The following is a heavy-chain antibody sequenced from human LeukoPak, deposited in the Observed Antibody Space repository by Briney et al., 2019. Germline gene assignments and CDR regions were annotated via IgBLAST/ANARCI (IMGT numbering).Heavy chain of an antibody. CDR2: INYGGSST. J-gene: IGHJ4*02. Sequence: GGSLRLSCAASGFSFSSYWMHWVRQAPGKGLVWVSRINYGGSSTSYADSVKGRFTISRDNAKNTLYLQMNSLRDEDTAVYYCARDSVLDYWGQGTLVTVSS. CDR1: GFSFSSYW. CDR3: ARDSVLDY. V-gene: IGHV3-74*01. D-gene: IGHD2-8*02.